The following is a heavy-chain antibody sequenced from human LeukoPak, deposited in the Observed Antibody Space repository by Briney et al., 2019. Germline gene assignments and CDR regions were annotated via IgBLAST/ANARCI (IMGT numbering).Heavy chain of an antibody. V-gene: IGHV3-53*01. Sequence: GGSLRLSCTVSGFTVSSNSMSWVRQAPGKGLEWVSFIYSGGNTHYSDSVKGRFTISRDNAKNSLYLQMNSLRAEDTAVYYCARDINFGWYFDYWGQGTLVTVSS. D-gene: IGHD3-3*01. J-gene: IGHJ4*02. CDR3: ARDINFGWYFDY. CDR1: GFTVSSNS. CDR2: IYSGGNT.